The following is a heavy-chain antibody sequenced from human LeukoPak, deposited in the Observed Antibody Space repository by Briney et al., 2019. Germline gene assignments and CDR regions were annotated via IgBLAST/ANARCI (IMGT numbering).Heavy chain of an antibody. Sequence: ASVKVSCKASGYTFTSYGISWVRQAPGQGLEWMGWISAYNGNTNYAQKLQGRVTMATDTSTSTAYTELRSLRSDDTAVYYCARLIYSSGHNWFDPWGQGTLVTVSS. CDR3: ARLIYSSGHNWFDP. J-gene: IGHJ5*02. D-gene: IGHD6-25*01. CDR2: ISAYNGNT. V-gene: IGHV1-18*01. CDR1: GYTFTSYG.